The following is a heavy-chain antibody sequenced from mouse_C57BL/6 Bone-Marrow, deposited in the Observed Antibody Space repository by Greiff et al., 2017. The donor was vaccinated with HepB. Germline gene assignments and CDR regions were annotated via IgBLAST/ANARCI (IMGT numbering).Heavy chain of an antibody. J-gene: IGHJ3*01. CDR1: GFTFSSYA. CDR3: ATRGFAY. Sequence: EVQVVESGGGLVKPGGSLKLSCAASGFTFSSYAMSWVRQTPEKRLEWVATISDGGSYTYYPDNVKGRFTISRDNAKNNLYLQMSHLKSEDTAMYYCATRGFAYWGQGTLVTVSA. V-gene: IGHV5-4*01. CDR2: ISDGGSYT. D-gene: IGHD3-3*01.